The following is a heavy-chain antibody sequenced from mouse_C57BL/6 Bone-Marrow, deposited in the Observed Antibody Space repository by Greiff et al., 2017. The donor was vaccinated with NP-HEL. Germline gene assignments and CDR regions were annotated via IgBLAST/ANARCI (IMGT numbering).Heavy chain of an antibody. Sequence: EVQRVESGGGLVKPGGSLKLSCAASGFTFSSYAMSWVRQTPEKRLEWVATISDGGSYTYYPDNVKGRFTISRGNAKNNLYLQMSHLKSEDTAMYYCARDMVTEGDYFDYWGQGTTLTVSS. V-gene: IGHV5-4*01. CDR3: ARDMVTEGDYFDY. J-gene: IGHJ2*01. D-gene: IGHD2-2*01. CDR1: GFTFSSYA. CDR2: ISDGGSYT.